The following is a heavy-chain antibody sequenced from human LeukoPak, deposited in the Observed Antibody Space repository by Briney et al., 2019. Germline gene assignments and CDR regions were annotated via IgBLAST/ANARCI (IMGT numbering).Heavy chain of an antibody. CDR3: ARDSGLLLWFGELLSPFDY. CDR1: GYTFTSYG. V-gene: IGHV1-18*01. J-gene: IGHJ4*02. Sequence: GASVKVSCKASGYTFTSYGISRVRQAPGQGLEWTGWISAYNGNTNYAQKLQGRVTMTTDTSTSTAYMELRSLRSDDTAVYYCARDSGLLLWFGELLSPFDYWGQGTLVTVSS. D-gene: IGHD3-10*01. CDR2: ISAYNGNT.